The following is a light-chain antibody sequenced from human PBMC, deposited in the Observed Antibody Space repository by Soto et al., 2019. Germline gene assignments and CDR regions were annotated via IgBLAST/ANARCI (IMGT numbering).Light chain of an antibody. CDR1: QSISSW. CDR2: KAS. Sequence: DIQMTPSPSTLSASVGDRVTINCRASQSISSWLAWYQQKPGKAPKLLIYKASSLESGVPSRFSGSGSGTEFTLTISSLQPDDFATYYCQQYNSYRTFGQGTKVDI. V-gene: IGKV1-5*03. CDR3: QQYNSYRT. J-gene: IGKJ1*01.